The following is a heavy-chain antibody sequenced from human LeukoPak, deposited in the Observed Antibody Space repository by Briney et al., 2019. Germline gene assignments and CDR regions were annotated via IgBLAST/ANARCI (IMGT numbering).Heavy chain of an antibody. V-gene: IGHV1-18*01. J-gene: IGHJ6*02. CDR3: ARVQTAGSEYGMDV. D-gene: IGHD6-13*01. Sequence: ASVKVSCKASGYTFTSYGISWVRQAPGRGLEWMGWISAYNGNTNYAQNLQGRVTMTTDTSTSTAYMELRSLRSDDTAVYYCARVQTAGSEYGMDVWGQGTTVTVSS. CDR1: GYTFTSYG. CDR2: ISAYNGNT.